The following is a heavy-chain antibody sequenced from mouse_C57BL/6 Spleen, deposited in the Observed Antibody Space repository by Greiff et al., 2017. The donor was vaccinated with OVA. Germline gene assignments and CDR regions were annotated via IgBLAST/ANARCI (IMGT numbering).Heavy chain of an antibody. CDR2: IHPNSGST. D-gene: IGHD3-1*01. CDR1: GYTFTSYW. V-gene: IGHV1-64*01. J-gene: IGHJ1*03. CDR3: ARRGTGGWYFEV. Sequence: VQLQQPGAELVKPGASVKLSCKASGYTFTSYWMHWVKQRPGQGLEWIGMIHPNSGSTNYNEKFKSKATLTVDKSSSTAYMQLSSLTSEDSAVYYCARRGTGGWYFEVWGTGTTVTVSS.